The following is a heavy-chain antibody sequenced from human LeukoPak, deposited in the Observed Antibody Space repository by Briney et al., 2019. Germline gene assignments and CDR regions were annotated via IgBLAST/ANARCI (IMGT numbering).Heavy chain of an antibody. J-gene: IGHJ4*02. CDR1: GGSISSYY. CDR2: IYYSGST. CDR3: ARAKGDY. Sequence: PSETLSLTCTVSGGSISSYYWSWIRQPPGKGLEWIGYIYYSGSTNYNPSLKSRVTISVDTSKNQFSLKLSSVTAADTAVYYCARAKGDYWGRGTLVTVSS. V-gene: IGHV4-59*01.